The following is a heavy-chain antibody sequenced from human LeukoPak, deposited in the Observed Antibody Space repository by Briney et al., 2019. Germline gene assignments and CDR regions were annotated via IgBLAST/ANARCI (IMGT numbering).Heavy chain of an antibody. Sequence: GGSLRLSCASSGLTFSTYGMHWVRQAPGKGLEWVAFIRYDGSDKYYADSMKGRFIISRDNSKNTLYLQMNSLRVEDTAVYYCAKRMGPSIAAADLDYWGRGTLVTVSS. CDR2: IRYDGSDK. CDR3: AKRMGPSIAAADLDY. CDR1: GLTFSTYG. J-gene: IGHJ4*02. V-gene: IGHV3-30*02. D-gene: IGHD6-13*01.